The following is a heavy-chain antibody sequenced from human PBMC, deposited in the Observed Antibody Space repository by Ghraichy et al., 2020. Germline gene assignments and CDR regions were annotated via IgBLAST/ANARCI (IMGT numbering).Heavy chain of an antibody. CDR3: ARHQDIVLMVYAPFDP. J-gene: IGHJ5*02. CDR2: IYYSGST. CDR1: GGSISSSSYY. Sequence: SQTLSLTCTVSGGSISSSSYYWGWIRQPPGKGLEWIGSIYYSGSTYYNPSLKSRVTISVDTSKNQFSLKLSSVTAADTAVYYCARHQDIVLMVYAPFDPWGQGTLVTVSS. D-gene: IGHD2-8*01. V-gene: IGHV4-39*01.